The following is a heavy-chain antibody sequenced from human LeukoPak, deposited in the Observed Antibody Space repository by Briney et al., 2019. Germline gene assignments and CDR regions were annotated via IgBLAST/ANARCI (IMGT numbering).Heavy chain of an antibody. CDR2: ISGSGGTT. CDR3: AKDRDGSARYYTIFDY. D-gene: IGHD3-10*01. V-gene: IGHV3-23*01. J-gene: IGHJ4*02. CDR1: GFTFSSYA. Sequence: GGSLRLSCSASGFTFSSYAMNWVRQSPGKGLEWVSTISGSGGTTFYEDSVKGRFTISRDNSMNTLYLQMNSLRADDTAVYYCAKDRDGSARYYTIFDYWGQGTQVTVSS.